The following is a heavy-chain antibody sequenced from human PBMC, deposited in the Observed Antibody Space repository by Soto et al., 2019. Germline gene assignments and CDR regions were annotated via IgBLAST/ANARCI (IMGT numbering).Heavy chain of an antibody. CDR2: ISSSSGTI. CDR1: GFTFSSYS. V-gene: IGHV3-48*01. Sequence: EVQLVESGGGLVQPGGSLRLSCAASGFTFSSYSMHWVRQAPGKGLEWVSYISSSSGTIYYADSVKGRFTISRDNAKNSLSLQMNSLRAEDTAVYYCAREGWPFDYWGRGTLDTVSS. J-gene: IGHJ4*02. CDR3: AREGWPFDY.